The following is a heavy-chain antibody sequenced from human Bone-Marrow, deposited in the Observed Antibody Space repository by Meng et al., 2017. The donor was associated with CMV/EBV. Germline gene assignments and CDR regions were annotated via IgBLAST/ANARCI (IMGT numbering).Heavy chain of an antibody. CDR3: AKVWGGYCSGITCYSPYYYYGMDV. Sequence: GESLKISCAASGLTFSSYAMGCVRQAPGKGLEWVSAISGSGGSTYYADSVKGRFTISRDNSKNTLYLQMNSLRAEDTAVYYCAKVWGGYCSGITCYSPYYYYGMDVWGQGTTVTVSS. V-gene: IGHV3-23*01. CDR1: GLTFSSYA. CDR2: ISGSGGST. J-gene: IGHJ6*02. D-gene: IGHD2-2*02.